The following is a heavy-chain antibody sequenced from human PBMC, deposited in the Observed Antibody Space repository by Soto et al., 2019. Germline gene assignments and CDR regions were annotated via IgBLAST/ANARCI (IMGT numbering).Heavy chain of an antibody. J-gene: IGHJ1*01. CDR3: ARVLHPTASLAEYFQH. V-gene: IGHV1-69*02. CDR2: IIPILGIA. D-gene: IGHD2-21*02. Sequence: GASVKVSCKASGGTFSSYTISWVRQAPGQGLEWMGRIIPILGIANYAQKFQGRVTITADKSTSTAYMELSSLRSEDTAVYCCARVLHPTASLAEYFQHWGQGTLVTVSS. CDR1: GGTFSSYT.